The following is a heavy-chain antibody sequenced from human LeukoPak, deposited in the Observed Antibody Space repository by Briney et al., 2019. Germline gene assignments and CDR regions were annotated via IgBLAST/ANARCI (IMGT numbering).Heavy chain of an antibody. D-gene: IGHD6-19*01. CDR3: AQDQQSLLLGMDV. J-gene: IGHJ6*03. Sequence: GGSLRLSCAASGFIFSDDDMSWIRQAPGQGLEWGSYISSSGGTGNYADSVKGRFTISRDNSKNSLYLQRNSLRAEATAGYSCAQDQQSLLLGMDVWGKETTVSVSS. CDR2: ISSSGGTG. CDR1: GFIFSDDD. V-gene: IGHV3-11*04.